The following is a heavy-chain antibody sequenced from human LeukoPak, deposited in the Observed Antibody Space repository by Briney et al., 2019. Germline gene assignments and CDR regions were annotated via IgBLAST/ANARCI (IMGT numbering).Heavy chain of an antibody. CDR2: INSDGSTT. Sequence: GGSLRLSCAASGFTFSSSWMHWVRQAPGKGLMWVSRINSDGSTTSYADSVKGRFTISRDNAKNSLYLQMNSLRAEDMALYYCAKDVGGPLADAFDIWGQGTMVTVSS. CDR3: AKDVGGPLADAFDI. V-gene: IGHV3-74*01. D-gene: IGHD2-15*01. J-gene: IGHJ3*02. CDR1: GFTFSSSW.